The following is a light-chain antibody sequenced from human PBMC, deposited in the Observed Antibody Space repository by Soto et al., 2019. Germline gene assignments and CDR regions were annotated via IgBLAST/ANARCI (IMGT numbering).Light chain of an antibody. CDR3: SSYTSSNTYV. V-gene: IGLV2-18*02. Sequence: QSALTQPPSVSGSPGQSVAISCTGTSSDVGSYNGVSWYQQPPGTAPKLMIYDVSNRPSGVPYRFSGSKSGNTASLTISGLQAEDEADYYCSSYTSSNTYVFGTGTKVTVL. CDR1: SSDVGSYNG. J-gene: IGLJ1*01. CDR2: DVS.